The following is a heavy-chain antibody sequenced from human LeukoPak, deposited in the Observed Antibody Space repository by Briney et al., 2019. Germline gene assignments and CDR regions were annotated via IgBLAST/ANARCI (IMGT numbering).Heavy chain of an antibody. CDR2: IKQDGSEK. V-gene: IGHV3-7*01. Sequence: GGSLRLSCAASGFTFSSYWMTWVRQAPGKGLEWVANIKQDGSEKHYVDSVKGRFTISRDNAKNSLYLQMSSLRAEDTAVYYCTRVEETATTAAIIRKYSYYYYYMDVWGKGNTVTVSS. CDR1: GFTFSSYW. D-gene: IGHD4-11*01. CDR3: TRVEETATTAAIIRKYSYYYYYMDV. J-gene: IGHJ6*03.